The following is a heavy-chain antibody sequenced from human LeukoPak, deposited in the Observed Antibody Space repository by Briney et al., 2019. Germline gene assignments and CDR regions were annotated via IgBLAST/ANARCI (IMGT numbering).Heavy chain of an antibody. Sequence: GGSLRLSCAASGFTFSRSAVHWVRQAPGKGLEWVAVISHDGSNTDYTDSVKGRFTIYRDNSKNTLYLQMNSLRAEDTAVYYCAKEMKPWMHFDYLGQGTLVTVSS. V-gene: IGHV3-30*18. CDR3: AKEMKPWMHFDY. CDR2: ISHDGSNT. D-gene: IGHD5-12*01. CDR1: GFTFSRSA. J-gene: IGHJ4*02.